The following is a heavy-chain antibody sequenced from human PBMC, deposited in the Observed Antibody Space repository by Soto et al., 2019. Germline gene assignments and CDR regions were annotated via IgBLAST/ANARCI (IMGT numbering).Heavy chain of an antibody. CDR2: IYHSGST. V-gene: IGHV4-30-2*03. D-gene: IGHD5-18*01. CDR3: AQQQLWDS. Sequence: SETLSLTCAVSGGSISSGGYSWSWIRQPPGKGLEWIGYIYHSGSTYYNPSLKSRVTISVDTSKNQFSLKLSSVTAADTAVYYCAQQQLWDSWGKGTWAPVPP. J-gene: IGHJ4*02. CDR1: GGSISSGGYS.